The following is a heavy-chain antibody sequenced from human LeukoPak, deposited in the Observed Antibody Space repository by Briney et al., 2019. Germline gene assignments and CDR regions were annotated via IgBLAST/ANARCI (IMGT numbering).Heavy chain of an antibody. J-gene: IGHJ4*02. CDR2: IKSKTDGGTT. CDR1: GFTFSNAW. V-gene: IGHV3-15*01. CDR3: TTDDYNLMITFGGVIVKGYYLDY. D-gene: IGHD3-16*02. Sequence: GGSLRLSCAASGFTFSNAWMSWVRQAPGKGLEWVGRIKSKTDGGTTDYAAPVKGRFTISRDDSKNTLYLQMNSLKTEDTAVYYCTTDDYNLMITFGGVIVKGYYLDYWGQGTLVTVSS.